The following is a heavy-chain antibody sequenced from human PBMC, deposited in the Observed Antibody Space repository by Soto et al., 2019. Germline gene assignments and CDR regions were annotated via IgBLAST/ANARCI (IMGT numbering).Heavy chain of an antibody. V-gene: IGHV4-34*01. D-gene: IGHD2-21*02. J-gene: IGHJ6*02. CDR2: INHSGST. Sequence: QVQLQQWGAGLLKPSETLSLTCAVYGGSFSGYYWSWIRQPPGKGLEWMGEINHSGSTNYNPSLKSRVTISVDTSKNQFSLKLSSVTAADTAVYYCARDGGNSGPYYYYYGMDVWGQGTTVTVSS. CDR1: GGSFSGYY. CDR3: ARDGGNSGPYYYYYGMDV.